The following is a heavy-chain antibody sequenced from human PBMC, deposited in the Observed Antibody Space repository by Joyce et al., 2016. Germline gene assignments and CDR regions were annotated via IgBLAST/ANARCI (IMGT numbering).Heavy chain of an antibody. CDR3: ATNVNRNYGD. D-gene: IGHD1-7*01. J-gene: IGHJ4*02. CDR2: IIPIFGTT. CDR1: GGTFSIYA. V-gene: IGHV1-69*01. Sequence: QVQLVQSGSEVKKPGSSVKVSGKASGGTFSIYAITWMRQAPGQGLEGMGGIIPIFGTTNYAQRFQGRVTISADASTSTAYMELSSVRSEDTAIYYCATNVNRNYGDWGQGTLVTV.